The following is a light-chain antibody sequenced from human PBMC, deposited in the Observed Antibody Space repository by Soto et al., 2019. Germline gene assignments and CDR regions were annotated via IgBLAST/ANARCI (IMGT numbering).Light chain of an antibody. Sequence: EIVMTQSPATLSVYPGERATLSCRASQNISSNLAWYQQKPGQAPRVLIDGASTRDTGIPARFSGSGSGTDFTLTVSCLQSEDFAVYYYHQYNNWLWTFGQGTKVEIK. CDR3: HQYNNWLWT. J-gene: IGKJ1*01. V-gene: IGKV3-15*01. CDR1: QNISSN. CDR2: GAS.